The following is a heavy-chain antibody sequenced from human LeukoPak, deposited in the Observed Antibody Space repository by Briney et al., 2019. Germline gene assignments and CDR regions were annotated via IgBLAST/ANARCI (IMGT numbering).Heavy chain of an antibody. CDR3: ARVYYDFWSGFDY. D-gene: IGHD3-3*01. V-gene: IGHV4-31*03. Sequence: SETLSLTCTVSGGSISSGGYYWSWIRQHPGKGLEWIGYIYYSGSTYYNPSLKSRVTISVDTSKNQFSLKLSSVTAADTAVYYCARVYYDFWSGFDYWGRGTLVTVSS. J-gene: IGHJ4*02. CDR1: GGSISSGGYY. CDR2: IYYSGST.